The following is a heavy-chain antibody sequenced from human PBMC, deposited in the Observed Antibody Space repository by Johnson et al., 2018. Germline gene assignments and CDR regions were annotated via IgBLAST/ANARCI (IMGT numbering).Heavy chain of an antibody. Sequence: QVQLQESGPGLVKPWETLSLTCTVSGASISSYHWSWIRQPPGKGLEWIGYIYYSGTTSYNPSLKSRVTISVDTSKNQFSLKLSSVTAADTAVYYCAKGGGSYYGDYMDVWGKGTTVTVSS. V-gene: IGHV4-59*01. CDR1: GASISSYH. CDR2: IYYSGTT. J-gene: IGHJ6*03. D-gene: IGHD1-26*01. CDR3: AKGGGSYYGDYMDV.